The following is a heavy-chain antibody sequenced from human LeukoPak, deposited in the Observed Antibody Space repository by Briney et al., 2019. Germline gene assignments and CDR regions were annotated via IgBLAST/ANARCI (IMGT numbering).Heavy chain of an antibody. J-gene: IGHJ4*02. CDR2: INHSGST. Sequence: PSETLSLTCAVYGWSFSGYYWSWIRQPPGKGLDWIGEINHSGSTNYNPSLKSRVTISVDTSKNQFSLKLSSVTAADTAVYYCASQVDSSGWSPFDYWGQGTLVTVSS. CDR3: ASQVDSSGWSPFDY. D-gene: IGHD6-19*01. CDR1: GWSFSGYY. V-gene: IGHV4-34*01.